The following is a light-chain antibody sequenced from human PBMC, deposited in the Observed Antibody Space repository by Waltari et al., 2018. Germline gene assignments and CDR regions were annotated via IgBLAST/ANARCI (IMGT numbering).Light chain of an antibody. J-gene: IGKJ5*01. Sequence: ILMTQSPATLSVSPGESATLSCRASQSIRTNLAWYQQKPGQAPRLLIYGAINRATGVPARFSGSGSGTEFTLTISSLQSEDFAVYYCQQYSKWPPITVGQGTRLEIK. CDR3: QQYSKWPPIT. V-gene: IGKV3-15*01. CDR1: QSIRTN. CDR2: GAI.